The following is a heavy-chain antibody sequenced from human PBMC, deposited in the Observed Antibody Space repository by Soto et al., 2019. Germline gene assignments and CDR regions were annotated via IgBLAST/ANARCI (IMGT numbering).Heavy chain of an antibody. CDR3: ARAQLTIHWFDP. CDR2: NYHSGST. Sequence: QLQLQESGSGLVKPSQTLSLTCAVSGGSISSGGYSWSWIRQPPGKGLEWIGYNYHSGSTYYNPSLKSRVTISVDRSKNQFSLKLSSVTAPDTAVYYCARAQLTIHWFDPWGQGTLVTVSS. D-gene: IGHD3-3*01. V-gene: IGHV4-30-2*01. J-gene: IGHJ5*02. CDR1: GGSISSGGYS.